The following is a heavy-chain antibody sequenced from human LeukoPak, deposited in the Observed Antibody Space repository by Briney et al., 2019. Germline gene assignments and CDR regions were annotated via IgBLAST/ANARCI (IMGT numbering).Heavy chain of an antibody. Sequence: GGSLRLSCVASGFTFNAYAMHWVRQSTGKGLEWVAVVSYDGSNTNYADSVRGRFTVSRDNSKNTVYLELQSLTTDDTAVFYCARDWGDLLAFGPWGQGTLVIVSS. V-gene: IGHV3-30*03. D-gene: IGHD3-3*01. CDR3: ARDWGDLLAFGP. CDR1: GFTFNAYA. CDR2: VSYDGSNT. J-gene: IGHJ5*02.